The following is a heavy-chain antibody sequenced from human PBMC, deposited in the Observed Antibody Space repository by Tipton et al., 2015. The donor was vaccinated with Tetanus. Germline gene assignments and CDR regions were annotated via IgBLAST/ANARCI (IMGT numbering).Heavy chain of an antibody. CDR3: ARALTGDARYFDL. CDR1: GNSFTSYW. J-gene: IGHJ2*01. D-gene: IGHD7-27*01. Sequence: QLVQSGAEVKKPGESLKISCKGSGNSFTSYWIGWVRQMPGEGLEWMGIIYLGDSDTRYSPSFQGQVTISADKSISTAYLQWSSLKASDTAMYYCARALTGDARYFDLWGRGPLVTVSS. V-gene: IGHV5-51*01. CDR2: IYLGDSDT.